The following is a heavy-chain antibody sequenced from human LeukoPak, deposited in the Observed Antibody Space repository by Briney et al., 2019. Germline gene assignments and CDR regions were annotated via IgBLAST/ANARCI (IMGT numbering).Heavy chain of an antibody. Sequence: PGGSLRLSCAASGFTFSSYAMSWVRQAPGKGLEWVSLISGGGGTTYYADSVKGRFTISRDKSMSTVYLQMYSLRAEDTAVYSCAKDIVNSGPRGYFDYWGQGTLVTVSS. CDR2: ISGGGGTT. J-gene: IGHJ4*02. V-gene: IGHV3-23*01. D-gene: IGHD6-19*01. CDR1: GFTFSSYA. CDR3: AKDIVNSGPRGYFDY.